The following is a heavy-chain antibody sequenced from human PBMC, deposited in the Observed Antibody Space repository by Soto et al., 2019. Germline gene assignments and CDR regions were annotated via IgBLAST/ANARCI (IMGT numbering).Heavy chain of an antibody. CDR3: ATRFLGYCSGGSCYS. D-gene: IGHD2-15*01. Sequence: QVQLQQWGAGLLKPSETQSLTCAVYGGSFSGYYWSWIRQPPGKGLEWIGEINHSGSTNYNPSLKSRVTISVDTSKNQFSLKLSSVTAADTAVYYCATRFLGYCSGGSCYSWGQGTLVTVSS. J-gene: IGHJ4*02. CDR2: INHSGST. CDR1: GGSFSGYY. V-gene: IGHV4-34*01.